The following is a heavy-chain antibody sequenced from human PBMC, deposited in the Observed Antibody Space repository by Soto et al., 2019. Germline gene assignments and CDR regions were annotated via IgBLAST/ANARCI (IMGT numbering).Heavy chain of an antibody. CDR1: GDSISRYY. CDR2: IYYSGST. V-gene: IGHV4-59*08. CDR3: ARRYGGTFDY. J-gene: IGHJ4*02. Sequence: LETLSLICTVCGDSISRYYWSWIRQPPGKGLEWIGYIYYSGSTNYNPSLKSRVTISVDTSKNQFSLKLSSVTAADTAVYYCARRYGGTFDYWGQGTLVTVSS. D-gene: IGHD2-15*01.